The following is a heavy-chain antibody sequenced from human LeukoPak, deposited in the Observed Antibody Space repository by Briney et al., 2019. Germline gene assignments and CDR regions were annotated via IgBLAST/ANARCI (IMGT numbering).Heavy chain of an antibody. CDR1: GLSVNSSY. D-gene: IGHD3-16*01. CDR2: IYGGGTT. CDR3: ARDATPDGIIFDY. V-gene: IGHV3-66*01. Sequence: GGSLRLSCAASGLSVNSSYMSWVRQAPGKGLEWVSVIYGGGTTYYADSVKGRFTISRDNSKNSLYLQMNSLRAEDTAVYYCARDATPDGIIFDYWGQGTLVTVSS. J-gene: IGHJ4*02.